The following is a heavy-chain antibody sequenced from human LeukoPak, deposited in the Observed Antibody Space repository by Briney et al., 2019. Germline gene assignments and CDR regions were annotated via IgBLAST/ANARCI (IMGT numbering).Heavy chain of an antibody. J-gene: IGHJ4*02. CDR1: GFSVSPSY. CDR2: IYSGGNS. V-gene: IGHV3-66*04. D-gene: IGHD4-17*01. Sequence: GGSLRLSCAVSGFSVSPSYMSWVRQAPGKGLECVSIIYSGGNSYYADSVKGRFTISRDNSKNTLYLQINSLRAEDTAVYYCARLRGYGEQIDYWGQGTLVTVSS. CDR3: ARLRGYGEQIDY.